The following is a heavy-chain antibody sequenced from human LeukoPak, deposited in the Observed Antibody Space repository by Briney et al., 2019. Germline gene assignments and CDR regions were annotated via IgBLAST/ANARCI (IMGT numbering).Heavy chain of an antibody. CDR3: ARGRQWLVETPYYFDY. D-gene: IGHD6-19*01. Sequence: GRSLRLSCAASGFTFSSYAMHWVRQAPGKGLEWVAVISYDGSNKYYADSVKGRFTISRDNSKNTLYLQMNSLRAEDTAVYYCARGRQWLVETPYYFDYWGQGTLVTVSS. J-gene: IGHJ4*02. CDR1: GFTFSSYA. CDR2: ISYDGSNK. V-gene: IGHV3-30-3*01.